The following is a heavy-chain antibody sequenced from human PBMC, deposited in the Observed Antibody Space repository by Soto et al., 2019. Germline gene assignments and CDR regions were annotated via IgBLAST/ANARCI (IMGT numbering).Heavy chain of an antibody. CDR3: ARSHSYGHYYYYGMDV. Sequence: HPGGSLRLSCAASGFTVSSNYMSWVRQAPGKGLEWVSVIYSGGSTYYADSVKGRFTISRDNSKNTLYLQMNSLRAEDTAVYYCARSHSYGHYYYYGMDVWGQGTTVTVSS. CDR1: GFTVSSNY. CDR2: IYSGGST. V-gene: IGHV3-53*01. D-gene: IGHD5-18*01. J-gene: IGHJ6*02.